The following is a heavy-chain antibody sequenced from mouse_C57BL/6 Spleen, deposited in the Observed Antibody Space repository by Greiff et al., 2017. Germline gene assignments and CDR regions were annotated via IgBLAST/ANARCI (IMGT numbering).Heavy chain of an antibody. J-gene: IGHJ4*01. Sequence: VQLQQSGAELVKPGASVKLSCKASGYTFTSYWMQWVKQRPGQGLEWIGEIDPSDSYTNYNQKFKGKATVTVDTSSSAAYMQLSSLTSEDSAVYYCARGRDDYDAGGAAMDYWGQGTSVTVSS. V-gene: IGHV1-50*01. CDR3: ARGRDDYDAGGAAMDY. CDR2: IDPSDSYT. CDR1: GYTFTSYW. D-gene: IGHD2-4*01.